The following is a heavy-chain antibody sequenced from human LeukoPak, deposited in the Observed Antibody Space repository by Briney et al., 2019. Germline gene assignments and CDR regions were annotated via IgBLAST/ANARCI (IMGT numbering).Heavy chain of an antibody. CDR1: GFTFSSYG. J-gene: IGHJ3*02. V-gene: IGHV3-30*02. Sequence: GGSLRLSCAASGFTFSSYGMHWVRQAPGKGLEWVAFIRYDGSSKYYADSMKGRFTISRDNSKNTLYLQMNSLRAEDTAVYYCAKGYYGSGSYGSDAFDIWGQGTMVTVSS. CDR3: AKGYYGSGSYGSDAFDI. D-gene: IGHD3-10*01. CDR2: IRYDGSSK.